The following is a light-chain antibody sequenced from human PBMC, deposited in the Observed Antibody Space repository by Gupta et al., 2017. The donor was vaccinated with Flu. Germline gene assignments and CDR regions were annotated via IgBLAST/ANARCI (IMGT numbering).Light chain of an antibody. CDR2: AAS. V-gene: IGKV1-39*01. CDR3: QQSDSPHWT. J-gene: IGKJ1*01. CDR1: QSISNY. Sequence: DTQTTQSPSSLSASVGDRVTITCRTSQSISNYLNWYQQKPGKAPNLLIYAASKLQSGVPSRFSCGGSGTDFTLTISRPQPADFASYYCQQSDSPHWTFGQGTKVEIK.